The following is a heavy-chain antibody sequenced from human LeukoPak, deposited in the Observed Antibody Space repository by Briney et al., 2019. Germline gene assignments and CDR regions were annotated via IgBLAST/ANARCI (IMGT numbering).Heavy chain of an antibody. J-gene: IGHJ4*02. CDR3: ARDYKYAFDN. V-gene: IGHV3-11*06. CDR2: IGIDSGNT. Sequence: GGSLRLSCAASGLTFSDYSMNWVRQAPGKGLEWISYIGIDSGNTNYADSVKGRFTMSGDKAKNSLYLQMNSLRVEDTAVYYCARDYKYAFDNWGQGTLVTVAS. D-gene: IGHD5-24*01. CDR1: GLTFSDYS.